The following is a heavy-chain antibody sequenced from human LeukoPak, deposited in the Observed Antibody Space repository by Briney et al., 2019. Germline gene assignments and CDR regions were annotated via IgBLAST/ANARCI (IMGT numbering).Heavy chain of an antibody. D-gene: IGHD3-10*01. V-gene: IGHV1-46*01. J-gene: IGHJ4*02. CDR1: GYTFIHYY. Sequence: GASVNVSCKASGYTFIHYYMHWVRQARGQGLEWMGRIDGETGNTRYAQNFQGRVSMTRDTSTSTVYMELSSLRFEDTAVYYCARDPGGNYFGPGTHFAYWGQGALVTVSS. CDR3: ARDPGGNYFGPGTHFAY. CDR2: IDGETGNT.